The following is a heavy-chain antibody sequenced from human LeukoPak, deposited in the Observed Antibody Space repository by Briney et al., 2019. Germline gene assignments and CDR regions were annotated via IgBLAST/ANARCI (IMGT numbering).Heavy chain of an antibody. CDR3: ERVLRQNPRRGGDY. D-gene: IGHD1-14*01. CDR1: GGSFSGNY. J-gene: IGHJ4*02. V-gene: IGHV4-34*01. Sequence: SSETLSLTCAVYGGSFSGNYWSWIRQPPGKGLEWIGEINHSGSTNYNPSLKSRVTISVDTSKNQFSLKLSSVTAADTAVYYCERVLRQNPRRGGDYWGQGTLVTVSS. CDR2: INHSGST.